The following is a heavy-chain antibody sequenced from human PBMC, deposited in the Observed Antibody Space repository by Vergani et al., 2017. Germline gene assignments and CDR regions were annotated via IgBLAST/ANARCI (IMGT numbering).Heavy chain of an antibody. V-gene: IGHV3-66*02. CDR1: GFTFCSHA. Sequence: EVQLLQSEGAVVQPGGSLRLSCVASGFTFCSHAMSWVRQGHGQRLEWGSHIYSGDETYYADSVKGRVTISRDTSKNTLHLQINNLRVEDTAVYYCARVNYYGSGTEVDPWGQGTLVTVSS. CDR2: IYSGDET. J-gene: IGHJ5*02. CDR3: ARVNYYGSGTEVDP. D-gene: IGHD3-10*01.